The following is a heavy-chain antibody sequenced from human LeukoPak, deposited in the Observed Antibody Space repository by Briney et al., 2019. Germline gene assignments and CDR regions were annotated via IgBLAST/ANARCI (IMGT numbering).Heavy chain of an antibody. D-gene: IGHD4-17*01. CDR3: ARAVTDYGDLYHFDY. V-gene: IGHV4-34*01. J-gene: IGHJ4*02. Sequence: SETLSLTCAAYGGSFSGYYWSWIRQPPGKGLEWIGEINHSGSTNYNPPLKSRVTISVDTSKNQFSLKLSSVTAADTAVYYCARAVTDYGDLYHFDYWGQGTLVTVSS. CDR1: GGSFSGYY. CDR2: INHSGST.